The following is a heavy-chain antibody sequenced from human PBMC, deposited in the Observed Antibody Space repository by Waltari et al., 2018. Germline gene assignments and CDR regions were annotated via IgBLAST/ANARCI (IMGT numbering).Heavy chain of an antibody. J-gene: IGHJ1*01. Sequence: EVQLLESGGGLVQPGGSLRLSCAASGFTFSSYAMSWVRQAPGKGLEWVSAISGSGGSTYYADSVKGRFTISRDNSKNTLYLQMNSLRAEDTAVYYCAKDGAYCGGDCYSRGVYFQHWGQGTLVTVSS. CDR1: GFTFSSYA. CDR2: ISGSGGST. V-gene: IGHV3-23*01. D-gene: IGHD2-21*02. CDR3: AKDGAYCGGDCYSRGVYFQH.